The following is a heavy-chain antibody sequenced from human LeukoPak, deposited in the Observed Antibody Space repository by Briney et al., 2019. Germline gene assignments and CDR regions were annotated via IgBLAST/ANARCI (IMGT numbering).Heavy chain of an antibody. Sequence: GGSLRLSCAASGFTVSNKYMTWVRQAPGKGLEWVSLIYSDGRTYYADSVKGRFTISRDNAKNSLYLQMNSLRAEDTAVYYCARDVRNYYDSSGYYFRSVYFDYWGQGTLVTVSS. CDR3: ARDVRNYYDSSGYYFRSVYFDY. CDR2: IYSDGRT. D-gene: IGHD3-22*01. J-gene: IGHJ4*02. CDR1: GFTVSNKY. V-gene: IGHV3-53*01.